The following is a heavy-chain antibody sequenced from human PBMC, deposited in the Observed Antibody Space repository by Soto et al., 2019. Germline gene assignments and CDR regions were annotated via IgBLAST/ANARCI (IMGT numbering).Heavy chain of an antibody. CDR3: ARGYYYHGMDV. J-gene: IGHJ6*02. CDR1: GDSISSGDYY. CDR2: IYYTGTT. V-gene: IGHV4-30-4*01. Sequence: SETLSLTCTVSGDSISSGDYYWSWIRQPPGKGLEWIGYIYYTGTTYYNPSLRSRINIPVDTSKNQFSLKLISVTAADTAVYYCARGYYYHGMDVWGQGTTVTVSS.